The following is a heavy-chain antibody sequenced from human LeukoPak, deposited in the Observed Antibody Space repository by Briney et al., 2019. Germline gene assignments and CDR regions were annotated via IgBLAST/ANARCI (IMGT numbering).Heavy chain of an antibody. D-gene: IGHD6-19*01. CDR2: IGAYNGNT. J-gene: IGHJ4*02. CDR1: GYSFSSYG. Sequence: ASVKVSCKASGYSFSSYGITWVRQAPGQGLEWMGWIGAYNGNTNYAQNLQGRVTMTTDTSTSTVYMELRSLRSDDTAVYYCARVAGTYRNYFDYWGQGTLVTVSS. CDR3: ARVAGTYRNYFDY. V-gene: IGHV1-18*01.